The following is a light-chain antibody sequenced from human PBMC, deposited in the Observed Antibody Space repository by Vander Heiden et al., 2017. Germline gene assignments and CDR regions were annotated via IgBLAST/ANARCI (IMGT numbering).Light chain of an antibody. V-gene: IGLV1-44*01. Sequence: QSVLTQPPSASATPGQRVTISCSGSSSNIGSNAVSWYQQLPGMAPKFLIFSNNQRPSGVPDRFSGSKFGTSASLAISGLQSEDEADYYCAAWDDSLKAWVFGGGTKLTVL. CDR2: SNN. CDR3: AAWDDSLKAWV. J-gene: IGLJ3*02. CDR1: SSNIGSNA.